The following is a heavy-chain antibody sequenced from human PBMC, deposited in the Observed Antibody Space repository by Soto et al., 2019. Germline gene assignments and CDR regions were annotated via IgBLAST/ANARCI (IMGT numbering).Heavy chain of an antibody. J-gene: IGHJ4*02. Sequence: PSETLSLTCTVSGGSIISSSYYWFWMRQPPGKGLEWIGSIYYSGSTYYNPSLKSRVTISVDTSKNQFSPKLSSVTAADTAVYYCARLFQYQLLSFDYWGQGTLVTVSS. CDR2: IYYSGST. CDR1: GGSIISSSYY. CDR3: ARLFQYQLLSFDY. V-gene: IGHV4-39*01. D-gene: IGHD2-2*01.